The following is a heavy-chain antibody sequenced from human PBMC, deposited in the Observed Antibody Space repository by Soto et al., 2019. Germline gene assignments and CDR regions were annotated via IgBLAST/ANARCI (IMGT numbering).Heavy chain of an antibody. V-gene: IGHV2-5*02. CDR1: GFSLTTRPVG. Sequence: SGPTLVNPTQTLTLTCTFSGFSLTTRPVGVGWIRQPPGKALECLALIYWDDDKRYSPSLNSRLTFTKDTSKNQVVLTMTNVDPVDTATYYCAHRRAMGSNWNYGDFDYWGQGTVVTVS. D-gene: IGHD1-7*01. J-gene: IGHJ4*02. CDR2: IYWDDDK. CDR3: AHRRAMGSNWNYGDFDY.